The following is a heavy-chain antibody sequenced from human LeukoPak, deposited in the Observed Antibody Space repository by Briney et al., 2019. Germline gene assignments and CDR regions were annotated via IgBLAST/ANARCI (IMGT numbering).Heavy chain of an antibody. Sequence: KPSETLSLTCTVSGGSISGYYWNWIRQPAGKGLEWIGRIFSSGKTNYNPSLQSRVTMSVDTSKNHFSLKLTSVTAADTAVYYCVRVLYGSGDYWGQGTLVTVSS. CDR3: VRVLYGSGDY. CDR2: IFSSGKT. V-gene: IGHV4-4*07. J-gene: IGHJ4*02. D-gene: IGHD3-10*01. CDR1: GGSISGYY.